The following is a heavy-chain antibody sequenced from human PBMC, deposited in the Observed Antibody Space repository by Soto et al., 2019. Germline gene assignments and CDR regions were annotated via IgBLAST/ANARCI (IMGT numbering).Heavy chain of an antibody. CDR2: ISSSSSYI. D-gene: IGHD6-19*01. V-gene: IGHV3-21*01. Sequence: GGSLRLSCAASGFTFSSYSMNWVRQAPGKGLEWVSSISSSSSYIYYADSVKGRFTISRDNAKNSLYLQMNSLRAEDTAVYYCARGNSSGWTNWFDPWGQGTLVTVSS. CDR1: GFTFSSYS. J-gene: IGHJ5*02. CDR3: ARGNSSGWTNWFDP.